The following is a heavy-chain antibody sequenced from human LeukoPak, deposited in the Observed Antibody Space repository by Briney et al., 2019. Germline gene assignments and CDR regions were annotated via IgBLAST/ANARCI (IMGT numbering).Heavy chain of an antibody. Sequence: ASVKVSCKASGYTFTSYAMHWVRQAPGQRLEWMGWINAGNGNTKYSQKFQGRVTITRDTSASTAYMELSSLRSEDTAVYYCARDHELDWFNYFDYWGQGTLVTVSS. CDR1: GYTFTSYA. D-gene: IGHD3-9*01. CDR2: INAGNGNT. CDR3: ARDHELDWFNYFDY. J-gene: IGHJ4*02. V-gene: IGHV1-3*01.